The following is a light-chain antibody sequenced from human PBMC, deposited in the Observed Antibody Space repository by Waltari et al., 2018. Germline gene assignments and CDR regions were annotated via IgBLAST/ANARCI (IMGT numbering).Light chain of an antibody. V-gene: IGKV1-16*02. Sequence: DIQMTQPPSSLSASVGDRVTITCRPSQDISNYLAWFQQKPGKVPKSLIYAASNLQSGVPSKFSGGGSGTDFTLTISSLQPEDFATYYCQQYKSYPLTFGGGTKVEIK. CDR1: QDISNY. J-gene: IGKJ4*01. CDR3: QQYKSYPLT. CDR2: AAS.